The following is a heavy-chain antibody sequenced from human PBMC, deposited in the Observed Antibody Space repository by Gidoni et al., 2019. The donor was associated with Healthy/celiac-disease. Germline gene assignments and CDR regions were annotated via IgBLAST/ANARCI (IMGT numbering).Heavy chain of an antibody. J-gene: IGHJ6*02. V-gene: IGHV1-2*02. CDR3: ARDFSGFGELNYYYYYGMDV. CDR2: INPKSGGT. CDR1: GSTFTGYY. D-gene: IGHD3-10*01. Sequence: VQLVQSGAEVKKPGASVKVSCTPSGSTFTGYYMHWVRQAPGQGLEWMGWINPKSGGTNYAQKCQGRVTMTRDTSISTAYMELSRLRSDDTAVYYCARDFSGFGELNYYYYYGMDVWGQGTTVTVSS.